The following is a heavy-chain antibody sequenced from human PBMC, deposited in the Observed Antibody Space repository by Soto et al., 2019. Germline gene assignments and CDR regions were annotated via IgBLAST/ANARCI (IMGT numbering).Heavy chain of an antibody. D-gene: IGHD2-21*01. CDR1: GSSISSGGYY. V-gene: IGHV4-31*03. Sequence: PSETLSLTCTVSGSSISSGGYYWSWIRQHPGKGLEWIGYIYYSGSTYYNPSLKSRVTISVDTSKNQFSLKLSSVTAADTAVYYCARVVFRELNWFDPWGQGTLVTVSS. CDR2: IYYSGST. J-gene: IGHJ5*02. CDR3: ARVVFRELNWFDP.